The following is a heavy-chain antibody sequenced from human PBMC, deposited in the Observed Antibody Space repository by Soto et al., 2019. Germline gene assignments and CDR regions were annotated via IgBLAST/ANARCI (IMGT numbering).Heavy chain of an antibody. D-gene: IGHD4-17*01. CDR3: AKDITLGGADV. J-gene: IGHJ6*04. CDR1: GFSSDDYC. CDR2: IILDSGLT. V-gene: IGHV3-9*02. Sequence: GGSLRLASAAPGFSSDDYCMPWFRQVPGKALDXVSGIILDSGLTGYADSVKGGFSISWDNAKKSLYLQVKSLRAEDTALYYSAKDITLGGADVWGAGTTVTVSS.